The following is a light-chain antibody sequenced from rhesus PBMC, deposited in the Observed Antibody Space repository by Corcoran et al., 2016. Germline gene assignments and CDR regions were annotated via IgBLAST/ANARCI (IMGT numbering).Light chain of an antibody. CDR2: HAS. Sequence: DIVLTQSPASLAVSPGQRATTTRRASESVSFIGINLIHCYHQKPGQPPKLLIYHASFEDTGFPAGFSGSGSGTDFTLTINPVEAGDAANSYCLLNKNAPPYSFGQGTKVGIK. CDR1: ESVSFIGINL. CDR3: LLNKNAPPYS. V-gene: IGKV7-13*01. J-gene: IGKJ2*01.